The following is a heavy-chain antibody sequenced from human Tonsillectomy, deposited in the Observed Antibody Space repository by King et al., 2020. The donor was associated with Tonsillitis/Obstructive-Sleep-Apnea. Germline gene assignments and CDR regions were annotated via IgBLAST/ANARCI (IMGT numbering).Heavy chain of an antibody. CDR1: GGSISSYY. Sequence: VQLQESGPGLVKPSETLSLTCTVSGGSISSYYWSWIRPPPGKGLEWIGYIYYSGSTHYNPSLKSRVTISGDTSKNQFSLKLSSVTAADTAVYYCARGMVLEAGGDAFDISGQGTMFTVAS. CDR3: ARGMVLEAGGDAFDI. D-gene: IGHD2-8*01. CDR2: IYYSGST. J-gene: IGHJ3*02. V-gene: IGHV4-59*01.